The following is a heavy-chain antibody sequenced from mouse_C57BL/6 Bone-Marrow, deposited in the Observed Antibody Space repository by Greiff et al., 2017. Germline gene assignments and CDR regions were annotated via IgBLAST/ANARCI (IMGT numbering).Heavy chain of an antibody. D-gene: IGHD1-1*01. J-gene: IGHJ4*01. CDR2: ISDGGSYT. CDR3: ARSTTVGYAMDY. Sequence: EVHLVESGGGLVKPGGSLKLSCAASGFTFSSYAMSWVRQTPEKRLEWVATISDGGSYTNYPDNVKGRFTISRDNAKNNLYLQMSHLKSEDTAMYYCARSTTVGYAMDYWGQGTSVTVSS. CDR1: GFTFSSYA. V-gene: IGHV5-4*01.